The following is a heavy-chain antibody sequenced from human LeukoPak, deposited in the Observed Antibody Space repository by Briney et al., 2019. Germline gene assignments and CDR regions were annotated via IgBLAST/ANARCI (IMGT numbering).Heavy chain of an antibody. V-gene: IGHV3-30*02. CDR2: IRYDGSNK. J-gene: IGHJ5*02. CDR1: GFTFSSYG. CDR3: AKDDKEMATTRFDP. Sequence: GGSLRLSCAASGFTFSSYGMHWVRQAPGKGLEWVAFIRYDGSNKYYADSVKGRFTISRDNSKNTLYLQMNSLRAEDTAVYYCAKDDKEMATTRFDPWGQGTLVTVSS. D-gene: IGHD5-24*01.